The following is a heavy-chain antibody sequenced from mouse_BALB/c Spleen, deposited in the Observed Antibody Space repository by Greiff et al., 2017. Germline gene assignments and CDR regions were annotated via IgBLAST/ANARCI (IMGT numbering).Heavy chain of an antibody. V-gene: IGHV1-69*01. J-gene: IGHJ2*01. CDR1: GYTFTDYW. CDR3: APITTGYFDY. Sequence: QVQLQQPGAELVMPGASVKMSCKASGYTFTDYWMHWVKQRPGQGLEWIGAIDTSDSYTGYNQKFKGKATLTVDESSSTAYMQLSSLTSEDSAVYYCAPITTGYFDYWGQGTTLTVSS. D-gene: IGHD1-1*01. CDR2: IDTSDSYT.